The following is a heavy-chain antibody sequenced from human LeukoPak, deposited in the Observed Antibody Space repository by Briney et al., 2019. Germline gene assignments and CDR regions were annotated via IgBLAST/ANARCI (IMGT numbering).Heavy chain of an antibody. J-gene: IGHJ3*02. Sequence: GGSLRLSCAASGFTFSSYAMSWVRQAPGKGLEWVSAISGSGGSTYYADSVKGRFTISRDNSKNTLYLQMNSLRAEDTAVYYCAKDLSGIRITIFGVVIPPDAFDIWGQGTMVTVSS. CDR3: AKDLSGIRITIFGVVIPPDAFDI. D-gene: IGHD3-3*01. CDR1: GFTFSSYA. V-gene: IGHV3-23*01. CDR2: ISGSGGST.